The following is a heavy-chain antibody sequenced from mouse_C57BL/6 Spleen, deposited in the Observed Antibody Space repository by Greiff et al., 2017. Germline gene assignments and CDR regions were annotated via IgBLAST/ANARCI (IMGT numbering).Heavy chain of an antibody. D-gene: IGHD2-3*01. J-gene: IGHJ3*01. CDR1: GYSITSGYY. Sequence: EVHLVESGPGLVKPSQSLSLTCSVTGYSITSGYYWNWIRQFPGNKLEWMGYISYDGSNNYNPSLKNRISITRDTSKNQFFLKLNSVTTEDTATYYCARDEGYPAYWGQGTLVTVSA. V-gene: IGHV3-6*01. CDR3: ARDEGYPAY. CDR2: ISYDGSN.